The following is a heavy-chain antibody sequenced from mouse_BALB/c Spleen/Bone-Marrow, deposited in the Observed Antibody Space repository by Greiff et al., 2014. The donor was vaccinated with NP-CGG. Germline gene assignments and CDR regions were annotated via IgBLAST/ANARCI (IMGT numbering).Heavy chain of an antibody. Sequence: VMLVESGPELVKPGASVRISCKASGYTFTSYYIHWVKQRPGQGFEWIGWIYPGNVNTKYNEKFKGKATLTADKSSSTAYMQLSSLTSEDSAVYFCARSLSRYAMDYWGQGTSVTVSS. D-gene: IGHD6-2*01. J-gene: IGHJ4*01. CDR2: IYPGNVNT. V-gene: IGHV1S56*01. CDR1: GYTFTSYY. CDR3: ARSLSRYAMDY.